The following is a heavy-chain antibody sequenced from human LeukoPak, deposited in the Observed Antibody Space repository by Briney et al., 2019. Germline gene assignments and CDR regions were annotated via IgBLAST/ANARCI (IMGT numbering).Heavy chain of an antibody. J-gene: IGHJ4*02. Sequence: SETLSLTCTVSGGSISSGDYYWSWIRQPPGKGLEWIGYIYYSGSTYYNPSLKSRVTISVDTSKNQFSLKLSSVTAADTAVYYCASNYYGSGTEVDYWGQGTLVTVSS. V-gene: IGHV4-30-4*01. CDR2: IYYSGST. CDR1: GGSISSGDYY. CDR3: ASNYYGSGTEVDY. D-gene: IGHD3-10*01.